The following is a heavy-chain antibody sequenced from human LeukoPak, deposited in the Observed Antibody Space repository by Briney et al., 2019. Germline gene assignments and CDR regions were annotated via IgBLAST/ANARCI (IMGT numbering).Heavy chain of an antibody. CDR3: AKYCSGYTYGLK. CDR2: IFNNEKA. Sequence: TLSLTCTLSARSITISGSYWTWIRRHPGKGLEWFGYIFNNEKAYYNRSLKSRPTISVAKSKNKFSLSLRSLTAPDRAFLYCAKYCSGYTYGLKWGQGGLVTVAS. CDR1: ARSITISGSY. D-gene: IGHD2-15*01. J-gene: IGHJ4*02. V-gene: IGHV4-31*03.